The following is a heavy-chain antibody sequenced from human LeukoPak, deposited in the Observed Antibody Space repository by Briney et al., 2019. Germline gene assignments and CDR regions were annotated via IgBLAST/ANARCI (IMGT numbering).Heavy chain of an antibody. Sequence: GGSLRLSCAASGFTFSNYGIHWVRQAPGKGLEWVAVISYDGSNKYYADSVKGRCTISRDKSKNTVYLQMNSLRAEDTAVYYCARFETSPGGVAFDIWGQGTMVTVSS. CDR2: ISYDGSNK. J-gene: IGHJ3*02. CDR1: GFTFSNYG. CDR3: ARFETSPGGVAFDI. D-gene: IGHD1-1*01. V-gene: IGHV3-30*03.